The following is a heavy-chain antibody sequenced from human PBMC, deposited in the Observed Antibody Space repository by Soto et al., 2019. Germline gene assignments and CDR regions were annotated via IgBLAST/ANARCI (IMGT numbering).Heavy chain of an antibody. CDR3: AREGERIAIFGVVRRPFDY. D-gene: IGHD3-3*01. V-gene: IGHV1-46*01. J-gene: IGHJ4*02. CDR1: GYTFTSYY. Sequence: ASVKVSCKAPGYTFTSYYMHWVRQAPGQGLEWMGIINPSGGSTSYAQKFQGRVTMTRDTSTSTVYMELSSLRSEDTAVYYCAREGERIAIFGVVRRPFDYWGQGTLVTVSS. CDR2: INPSGGST.